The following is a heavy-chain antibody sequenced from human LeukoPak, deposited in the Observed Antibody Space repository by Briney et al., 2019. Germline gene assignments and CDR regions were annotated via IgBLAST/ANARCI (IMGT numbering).Heavy chain of an antibody. CDR1: GFAFSTST. CDR3: VRIPNSANFPNWFDP. Sequence: GGSLRLSCAASGFAFSTSTKNWVRQAPGKGLEWVSSISSTSDYIYYADSVKGRFTISRDNAKNSLYLQMSSLTAEDTAVYYCVRIPNSANFPNWFDPWGQGTLVTVSS. V-gene: IGHV3-21*01. J-gene: IGHJ5*02. CDR2: ISSTSDYI. D-gene: IGHD4/OR15-4a*01.